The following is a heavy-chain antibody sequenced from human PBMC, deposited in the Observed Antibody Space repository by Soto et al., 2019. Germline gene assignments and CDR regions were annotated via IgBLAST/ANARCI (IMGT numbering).Heavy chain of an antibody. CDR3: ARVAEQWHDGDYYYGMDV. Sequence: EVQLVESGGGLVQPGGSLRLSCAASGFTFSSYSMNWVRQAPGKGLEWVSYISSSSSTIYYADSVKGRFTISRDNAKNSLYLQMNSLRDEDTAVYYCARVAEQWHDGDYYYGMDVWGQGTTVTVSS. D-gene: IGHD6-19*01. V-gene: IGHV3-48*02. CDR1: GFTFSSYS. J-gene: IGHJ6*02. CDR2: ISSSSSTI.